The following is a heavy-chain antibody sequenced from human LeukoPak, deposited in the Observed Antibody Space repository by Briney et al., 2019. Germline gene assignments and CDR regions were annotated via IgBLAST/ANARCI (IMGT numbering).Heavy chain of an antibody. CDR2: IYSGGST. D-gene: IGHD2-15*01. CDR1: GFTVSSNY. J-gene: IGHJ4*02. Sequence: GGSLRLSCAASGFTVSSNYMSWVRQAPGKGLEWVSVIYSGGSTYYADSVKGRFTISRDNSKNTLYLQLNSLTAEDTAVYYCARVVRSLFDYWGQGTLVTVSS. V-gene: IGHV3-66*01. CDR3: ARVVRSLFDY.